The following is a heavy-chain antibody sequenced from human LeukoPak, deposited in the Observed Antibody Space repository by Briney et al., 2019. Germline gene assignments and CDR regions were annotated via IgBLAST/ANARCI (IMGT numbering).Heavy chain of an antibody. CDR2: ISGSDGSA. V-gene: IGHV3-23*01. Sequence: GGSLRLSCAASGFTFRIYAMSWVRQAPGKGLEWGSSISGSDGSAYYAGSVKGRFTISRDNSKNTLYLQMNSLRADDTAVYYCAKDWDMAPGYWGQGTLVTVSS. J-gene: IGHJ4*02. D-gene: IGHD2-15*01. CDR1: GFTFRIYA. CDR3: AKDWDMAPGY.